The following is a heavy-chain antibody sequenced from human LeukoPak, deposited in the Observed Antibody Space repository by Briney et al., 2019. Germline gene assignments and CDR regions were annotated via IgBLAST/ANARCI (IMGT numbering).Heavy chain of an antibody. Sequence: GGSLRLSCAASGFTFSSYAMHWVRQAPGKGLEWVAVISYDGSNKYYADSVKGRFTISRDNSKNTLYLQMNSLRAEDTAVYYCARDLRVGSGWYIGMDVWDQGNTVSVSS. CDR2: ISYDGSNK. CDR3: ARDLRVGSGWYIGMDV. J-gene: IGHJ6*02. CDR1: GFTFSSYA. V-gene: IGHV3-30*04. D-gene: IGHD6-19*01.